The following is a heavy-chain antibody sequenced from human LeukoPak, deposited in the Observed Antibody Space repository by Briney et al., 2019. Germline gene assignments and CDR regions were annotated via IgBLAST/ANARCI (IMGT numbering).Heavy chain of an antibody. CDR1: GGPIISSTYY. Sequence: PSETLSLTCTLSGGPIISSTYYGGCIRQPPGRGLEWVGSINYSGSTYYNPSLNSRVTISVDTSKNQFSLKLSSVTAADTAVYYCARLSPYLGSGSSAFPDDFWGQGTLVTVSS. D-gene: IGHD3-10*01. CDR3: ARLSPYLGSGSSAFPDDF. CDR2: INYSGST. J-gene: IGHJ4*02. V-gene: IGHV4-39*01.